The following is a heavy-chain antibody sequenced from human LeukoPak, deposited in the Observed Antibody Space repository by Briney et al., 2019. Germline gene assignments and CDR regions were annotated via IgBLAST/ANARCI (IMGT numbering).Heavy chain of an antibody. V-gene: IGHV3-66*01. CDR3: TRSTAWSRWDY. D-gene: IGHD2-21*02. CDR2: INNGDTT. J-gene: IGHJ4*02. CDR1: GSTDNTNH. Sequence: GGSLRLSCAASGSTDNTNHMSWVRQAPGKGLEWVSIINNGDTTYYADSVRGRFTISRDNSKGTLYLQVNSLRVEDTAVYYCTRSTAWSRWDYWGPGTLVTVSS.